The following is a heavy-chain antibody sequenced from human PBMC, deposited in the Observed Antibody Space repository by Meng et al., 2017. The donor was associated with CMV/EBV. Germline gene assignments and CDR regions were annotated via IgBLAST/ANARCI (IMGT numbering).Heavy chain of an antibody. J-gene: IGHJ4*02. V-gene: IGHV1-2*02. Sequence: ASVKLSCKASGYTFTGHYMHWVRQAPGQGLEWMGWINPNSGGTNYAQKFQGRVTMTRVTSISTAYMELSRLRSDDTAVDYCARWGWTYRLALGYFDYWGQGTLVTVSS. CDR1: GYTFTGHY. CDR2: INPNSGGT. D-gene: IGHD6-19*01. CDR3: ARWGWTYRLALGYFDY.